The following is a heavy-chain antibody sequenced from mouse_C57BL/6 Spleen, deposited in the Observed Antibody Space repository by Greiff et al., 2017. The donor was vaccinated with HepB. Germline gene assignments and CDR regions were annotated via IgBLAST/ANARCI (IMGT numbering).Heavy chain of an antibody. Sequence: EVKVEESGPGLVKPSQSLSLTCSVTGYSITSGYYWNWIRQFPGNKLEWMGYISYDGSNNYNPSLKNRISITRDTSKNQFFLKLNSVTTEDTATYYCARAPYSNSFYYAMDYWGQGTSVTVSS. CDR2: ISYDGSN. CDR1: GYSITSGYY. D-gene: IGHD2-5*01. J-gene: IGHJ4*01. CDR3: ARAPYSNSFYYAMDY. V-gene: IGHV3-6*01.